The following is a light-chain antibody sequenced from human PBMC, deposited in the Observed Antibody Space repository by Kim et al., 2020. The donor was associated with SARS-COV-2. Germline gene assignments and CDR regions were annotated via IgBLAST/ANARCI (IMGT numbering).Light chain of an antibody. CDR3: QKCDSVPYT. CDR1: QCISNY. V-gene: IGKV1-27*01. CDR2: AAS. Sequence: DIQMTQSPSSLSASVGDRVSISCRASQCISNYLAWYQVKPGKAPELLIYAASTLQSGVPSRFSGSGSGTDFTLTISSLQPEDVAIYYCQKCDSVPYTFGQGTKLEI. J-gene: IGKJ2*01.